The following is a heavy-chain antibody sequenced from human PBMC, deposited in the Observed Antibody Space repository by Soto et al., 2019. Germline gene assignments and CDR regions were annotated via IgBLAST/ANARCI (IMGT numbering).Heavy chain of an antibody. D-gene: IGHD3-3*01. Sequence: QVQLVQSGAEVKKPGSSVNVCCKASGDSFTSYAISWVRQAPGQGLEWMGGMIPMFGTPNYAQKFRGRLTITADKSTSTAYMELSGLRSEETAVYYCARNGVAGMDFWGQGTLVTVSS. V-gene: IGHV1-69*06. CDR2: MIPMFGTP. CDR3: ARNGVAGMDF. J-gene: IGHJ4*02. CDR1: GDSFTSYA.